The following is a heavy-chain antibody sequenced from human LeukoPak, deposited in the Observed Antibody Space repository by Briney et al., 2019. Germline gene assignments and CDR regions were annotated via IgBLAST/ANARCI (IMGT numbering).Heavy chain of an antibody. D-gene: IGHD6-13*01. Sequence: PSETLSLTCTVSGGSISSYYWSWIRQPAGKGLEWIGRIYTSGSTNYNPSLKSRVTMSVDTSKNQFSLKLSSVTAADTAVYYCARGTIIAAAKRGAFDYWGQGTLVTVSS. V-gene: IGHV4-4*07. J-gene: IGHJ4*02. CDR3: ARGTIIAAAKRGAFDY. CDR1: GGSISSYY. CDR2: IYTSGST.